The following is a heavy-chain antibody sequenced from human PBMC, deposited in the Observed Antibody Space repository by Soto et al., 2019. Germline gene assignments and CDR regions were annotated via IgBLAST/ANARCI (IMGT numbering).Heavy chain of an antibody. CDR1: GFTFSSYA. CDR2: ISGSGGST. Sequence: EVPLLESGGGLVQPGGSLRLSCAASGFTFSSYAMSWVRQAPGKGLEWVSIISGSGGSTYYADSVKGRFAISRDNSKNTLYVQMNSLRAEDTAVYYCAKIEYASSWYYYGMDVWGQGTTVTVSS. D-gene: IGHD6-13*01. V-gene: IGHV3-23*01. CDR3: AKIEYASSWYYYGMDV. J-gene: IGHJ6*02.